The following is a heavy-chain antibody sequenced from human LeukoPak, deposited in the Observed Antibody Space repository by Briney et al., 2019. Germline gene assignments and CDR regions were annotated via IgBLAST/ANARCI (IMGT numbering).Heavy chain of an antibody. V-gene: IGHV3-30*18. Sequence: GRSLRLSCAASGFTFSSYGMHWVRQAPGKGLEWVAVISYDGSNKYYADSVKGRFTISRDNSKNTLYLQMNSLRAEDTAVYYCAKDDFTIFGVASSRHIWGQGTMVTVSS. CDR3: AKDDFTIFGVASSRHI. D-gene: IGHD3-3*01. J-gene: IGHJ3*02. CDR1: GFTFSSYG. CDR2: ISYDGSNK.